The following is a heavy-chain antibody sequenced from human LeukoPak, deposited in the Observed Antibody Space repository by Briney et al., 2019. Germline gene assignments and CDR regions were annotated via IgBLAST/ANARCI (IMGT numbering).Heavy chain of an antibody. V-gene: IGHV1-69*13. CDR1: GGTFSSYA. Sequence: SVTVSCTASGGTFSSYAISWVRQAPGQGLEWMGGIIPIFGTANYAQRFQGRVTVTADESTSTAYMELSSLRSEDTAVYYCATRRRQYQLLSYGMDVWGQGTTVTVSS. D-gene: IGHD2-2*01. CDR2: IIPIFGTA. J-gene: IGHJ6*02. CDR3: ATRRRQYQLLSYGMDV.